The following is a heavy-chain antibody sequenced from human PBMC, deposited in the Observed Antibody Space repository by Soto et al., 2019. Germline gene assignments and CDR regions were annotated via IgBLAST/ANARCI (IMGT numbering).Heavy chain of an antibody. J-gene: IGHJ5*02. V-gene: IGHV1-3*01. D-gene: IGHD6-19*01. CDR2: INAGNGNT. Sequence: PSVKVSCKASGYTYSSSSLHCVRRPPGQRLEWMGWINAGNGNTKYSQKFQGRVTITRDTSASTAYMELSSLRSEDTAVYYCARDRSVEVAGPGWFDPWGQGTLVTVSS. CDR3: ARDRSVEVAGPGWFDP. CDR1: GYTYSSSS.